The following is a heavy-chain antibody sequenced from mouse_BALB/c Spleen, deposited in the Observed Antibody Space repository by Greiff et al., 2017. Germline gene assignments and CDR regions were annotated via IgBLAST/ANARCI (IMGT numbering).Heavy chain of an antibody. CDR2: ISSGGSYT. J-gene: IGHJ4*01. V-gene: IGHV5-6-4*01. CDR1: GFTFSSYT. CDR3: TRDRGPGNAMDY. D-gene: IGHD3-3*01. Sequence: EVQLVESGGGLVKPGGSLKLSCAASGFTFSSYTMSWVRQTPEKRLEWVATISSGGSYTYYPDSVKGRFTISRDNAKNTLYLQMSSLKSEDTAMYYCTRDRGPGNAMDYWGQGTSVTVSS.